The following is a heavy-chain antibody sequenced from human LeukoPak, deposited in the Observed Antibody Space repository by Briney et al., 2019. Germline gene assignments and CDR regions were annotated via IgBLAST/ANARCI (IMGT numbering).Heavy chain of an antibody. Sequence: SQTLSLTCTVSGGSISSGSYYWSWIRQPAGKGLEWIGRMFTPGTINYNPSLKSRVTISLDTSKNQFSLKLSSVTAADTAVYYCARLSGRDYYFDYWGQGTLVTVSS. D-gene: IGHD3-10*01. CDR1: GGSISSGSYY. J-gene: IGHJ4*02. CDR2: MFTPGTI. V-gene: IGHV4-61*02. CDR3: ARLSGRDYYFDY.